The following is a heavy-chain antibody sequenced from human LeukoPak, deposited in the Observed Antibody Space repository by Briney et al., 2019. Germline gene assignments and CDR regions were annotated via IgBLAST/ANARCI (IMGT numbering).Heavy chain of an antibody. D-gene: IGHD5-18*01. CDR2: IYYSGST. J-gene: IGHJ4*02. CDR1: GGSISSSSYY. V-gene: IGHV4-39*01. CDR3: ARHGYGSLPPLDY. Sequence: SETLSLTCTVSGGSISSSSYYWGWIRQPPGKGLEWIGSIYYSGSTYYNPSLKSRVAISVDTSKNQFSLKLSSVTAADTAVYYCARHGYGSLPPLDYWGQGTLVTVSS.